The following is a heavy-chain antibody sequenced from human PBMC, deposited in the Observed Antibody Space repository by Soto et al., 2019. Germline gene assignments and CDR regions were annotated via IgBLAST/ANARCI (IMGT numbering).Heavy chain of an antibody. J-gene: IGHJ6*02. D-gene: IGHD6-6*01. Sequence: QVQLVQSGAEVKKPGSSVKVSCKASGGTFSSYAISWVRQAPGQGLEWMGGIIPIFGTANYAQKFQGRVTITADESTGTAYMELSSLSCEDTAVYYSARDLHSSSSGIFSHYCGMDVWGQGTTVTVSS. CDR2: IIPIFGTA. V-gene: IGHV1-69*01. CDR3: ARDLHSSSSGIFSHYCGMDV. CDR1: GGTFSSYA.